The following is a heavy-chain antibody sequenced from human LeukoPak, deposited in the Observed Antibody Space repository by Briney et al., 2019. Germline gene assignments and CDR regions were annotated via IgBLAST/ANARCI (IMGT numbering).Heavy chain of an antibody. Sequence: GGSLRLSCAASGFTFSSYAMSWVRQAPGKGLEWVSAISGSGGSTYYADSVKGRFTISRDNSKNTLYLQMNSLRAEDTAVYYCARDTSIAARYEKWFDYWGQGTLVTVSS. D-gene: IGHD6-6*01. CDR3: ARDTSIAARYEKWFDY. CDR1: GFTFSSYA. CDR2: ISGSGGST. V-gene: IGHV3-23*01. J-gene: IGHJ4*02.